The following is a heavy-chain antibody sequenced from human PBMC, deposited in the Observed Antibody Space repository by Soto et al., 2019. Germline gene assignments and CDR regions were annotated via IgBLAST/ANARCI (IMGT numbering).Heavy chain of an antibody. CDR3: ARSIVVVTALDY. CDR2: INAGNGNT. D-gene: IGHD2-21*02. V-gene: IGHV1-3*05. J-gene: IGHJ4*02. Sequence: QVQLVQSGAEEKKPGASVKVSCKASGYTFTSYAMHWVRQAAGQRLEWMGWINAGNGNTKYSQKFQGRVTITRDTSASTAYMELSSLRSEDPAVYYCARSIVVVTALDYWGQGTLVTVSS. CDR1: GYTFTSYA.